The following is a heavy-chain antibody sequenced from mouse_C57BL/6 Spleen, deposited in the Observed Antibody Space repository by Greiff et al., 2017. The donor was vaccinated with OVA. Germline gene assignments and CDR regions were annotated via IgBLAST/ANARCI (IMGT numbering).Heavy chain of an antibody. CDR1: GYTFTSYW. J-gene: IGHJ2*01. Sequence: QVQLQQPGAELVKPGASVKLSCKASGYTFTSYWMHWVKQRPGQGLEWIGMIHPNSGSTNYNEKFKSKATLTVDKSSSTAYMQLSSLTSEDSAVYYCARDTTVAYCDYWGQGTTLTVSS. CDR3: ARDTTVAYCDY. V-gene: IGHV1-64*01. CDR2: IHPNSGST. D-gene: IGHD1-1*01.